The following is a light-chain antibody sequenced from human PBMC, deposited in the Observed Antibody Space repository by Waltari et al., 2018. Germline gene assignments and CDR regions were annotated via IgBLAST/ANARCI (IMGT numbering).Light chain of an antibody. CDR2: GAS. Sequence: EIVMTQSPATLSVSPGERATLSCRASQSVSSNLAWYQQKPGQAPRLLIYGASTRATGIPARFSGSGSGTAFTLTISSPQSEDFAVYYCQHYNKWPYAFGQGTKLEIK. CDR3: QHYNKWPYA. J-gene: IGKJ2*01. V-gene: IGKV3-15*01. CDR1: QSVSSN.